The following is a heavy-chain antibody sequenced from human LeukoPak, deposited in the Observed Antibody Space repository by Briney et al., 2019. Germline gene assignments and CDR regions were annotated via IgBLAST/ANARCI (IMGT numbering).Heavy chain of an antibody. V-gene: IGHV4-39*01. CDR1: GGSISSTTYY. CDR3: ARRLYYYYYYMDV. CDR2: IYYSGST. J-gene: IGHJ6*03. Sequence: PSETLSLTCTVSGGSISSTTYYWDWIRQPPGKGLEWIGTIYYSGSTYYNPSLKSRVTISVDTSKNEFSLKLSSVTAADTAVYYCARRLYYYYYYMDVWGKGTTVTISS.